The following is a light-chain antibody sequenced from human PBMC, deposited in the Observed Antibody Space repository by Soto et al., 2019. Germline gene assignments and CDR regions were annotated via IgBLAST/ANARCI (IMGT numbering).Light chain of an antibody. J-gene: IGKJ4*01. Sequence: EIAMTHSPATLPVSPGERATLSCRASQSVSSYLAWYQQKPGQAPRLLIYDASNRATGIPARFSGGGSGTDFTLTISRLEPEDFAVYYCQQFSSYPLTFGGGTKVDIK. CDR2: DAS. V-gene: IGKV3-11*01. CDR3: QQFSSYPLT. CDR1: QSVSSY.